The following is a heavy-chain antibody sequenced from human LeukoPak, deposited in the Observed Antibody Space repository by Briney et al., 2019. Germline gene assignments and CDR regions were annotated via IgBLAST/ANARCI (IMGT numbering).Heavy chain of an antibody. CDR1: GFTFSSFW. CDR3: AIQNQLLVLGY. CDR2: INSDGSST. Sequence: PGESLRLSCAASGFTFSSFWMHWVRQAPGKGLVWVSRINSDGSSTSYADSVKGRFTISRDNAKNTLYLQMNSLRAEDTAVYYCAIQNQLLVLGYWGQGTLVTVSS. D-gene: IGHD2-2*01. V-gene: IGHV3-74*01. J-gene: IGHJ4*02.